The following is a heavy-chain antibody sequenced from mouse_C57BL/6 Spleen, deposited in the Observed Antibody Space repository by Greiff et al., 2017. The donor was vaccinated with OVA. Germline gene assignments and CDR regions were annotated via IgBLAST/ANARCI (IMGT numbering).Heavy chain of an antibody. J-gene: IGHJ2*01. Sequence: EVNLVESGGGLVKPGGSLKLSCAASGFTFSDYGMHWVRQAPEKGLEWVAYISSGSSTIYYADTVKGRFTISRDNAKNTLFLQMTSLRSEDTAMYYCARRNYYGSYFCYWGQGTTLTVSS. D-gene: IGHD1-1*01. CDR1: GFTFSDYG. V-gene: IGHV5-17*01. CDR3: ARRNYYGSYFCY. CDR2: ISSGSSTI.